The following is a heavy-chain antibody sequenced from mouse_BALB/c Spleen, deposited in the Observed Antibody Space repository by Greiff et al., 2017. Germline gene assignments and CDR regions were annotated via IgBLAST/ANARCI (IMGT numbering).Heavy chain of an antibody. J-gene: IGHJ3*01. Sequence: EVQGVESGGGLVQPGGSRKLSCAASGFTFSSFGMHWVRQAPEKGLEWVAYISSGSSTIYYADTVKGRFTISRDNPKNTLFLQMTSLRSEDTAMYYCARESGMITTVAYWGQGTLVTVSA. D-gene: IGHD2-4*01. CDR3: ARESGMITTVAY. V-gene: IGHV5-17*02. CDR1: GFTFSSFG. CDR2: ISSGSSTI.